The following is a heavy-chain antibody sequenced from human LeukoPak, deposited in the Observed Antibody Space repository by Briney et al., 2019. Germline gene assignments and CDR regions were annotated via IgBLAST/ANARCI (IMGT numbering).Heavy chain of an antibody. J-gene: IGHJ6*02. D-gene: IGHD5-18*01. Sequence: GGSLRLSCAASGFTFSSYDMHWVRQATGKGLEWVSAIDTAGNTYYPGSVKGRFTISRENAKNSLYLQMNSLRAGDTAVYYCTLSYGRGFNYYYGMDVWGQGTTVTVSS. CDR3: TLSYGRGFNYYYGMDV. V-gene: IGHV3-13*01. CDR1: GFTFSSYD. CDR2: IDTAGNT.